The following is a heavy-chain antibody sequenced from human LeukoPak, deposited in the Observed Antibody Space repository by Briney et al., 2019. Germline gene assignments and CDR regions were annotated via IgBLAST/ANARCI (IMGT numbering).Heavy chain of an antibody. D-gene: IGHD2-21*02. Sequence: PGGSLRLSCAASGFTFSSYSMNWVRQAPGKGLEWVSSISSSSSYIYYADSVEGRFTISRDNAKNSLYLQMNSLRAEDTAVYYCARDSAYCGGDCYSSRYYYYYYMDVWGKGTTVTVSS. CDR1: GFTFSSYS. CDR2: ISSSSSYI. CDR3: ARDSAYCGGDCYSSRYYYYYYMDV. J-gene: IGHJ6*03. V-gene: IGHV3-21*01.